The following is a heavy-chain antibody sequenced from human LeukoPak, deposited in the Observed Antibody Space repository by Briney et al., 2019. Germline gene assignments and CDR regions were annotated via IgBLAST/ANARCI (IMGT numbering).Heavy chain of an antibody. CDR1: GFTFSNYW. D-gene: IGHD3-22*01. J-gene: IGHJ6*04. CDR3: ARGPTMKMDV. Sequence: PGGSLRLSCAASGFTFSNYWMHWVRQDPGKGLVWVSFINPDGSTTNYADSVKGRFTISRDNAKNALYLQMNSLRAEDTAVYYCARGPTMKMDVWGKGTTVTVSS. CDR2: INPDGSTT. V-gene: IGHV3-74*01.